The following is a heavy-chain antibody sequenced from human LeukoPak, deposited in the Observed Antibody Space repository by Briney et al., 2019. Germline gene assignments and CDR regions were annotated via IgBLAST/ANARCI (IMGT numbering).Heavy chain of an antibody. J-gene: IGHJ4*02. Sequence: GGSLRLSCAASGFTFSNYWMHWVRQAPGKGLVWVSRIHSDGSSTYYADSVKGRFTISRDNAKNTLHLQMNSLRAEDTAVYYCARDHAGGTDYWGQGTLVTVSS. CDR2: IHSDGSST. CDR1: GFTFSNYW. V-gene: IGHV3-74*01. D-gene: IGHD1-26*01. CDR3: ARDHAGGTDY.